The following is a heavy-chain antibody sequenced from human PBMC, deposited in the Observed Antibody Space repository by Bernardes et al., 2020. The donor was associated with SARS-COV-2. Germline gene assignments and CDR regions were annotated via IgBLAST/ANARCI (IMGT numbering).Heavy chain of an antibody. CDR1: GGSFSSGSYY. CDR2: IYYSGST. V-gene: IGHV4-61*01. CDR3: ARDLTGTTPYYYGMDV. J-gene: IGHJ6*02. D-gene: IGHD1-7*01. Sequence: SETLSLTCTVSGGSFSSGSYYWSWIRQPPGKGLEWIGYIYYSGSTNYNPSLKSRVTISVDTSKHQFSLKLSSVTAADTAVYYCARDLTGTTPYYYGMDVWGQGTTVTVSS.